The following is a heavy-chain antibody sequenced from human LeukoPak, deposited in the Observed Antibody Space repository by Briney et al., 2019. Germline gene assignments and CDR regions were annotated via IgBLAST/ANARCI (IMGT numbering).Heavy chain of an antibody. CDR3: AKEVYGDHVWGAVDY. CDR1: GFTFSSYA. D-gene: IGHD3-16*01. J-gene: IGHJ4*02. V-gene: IGHV3-23*01. CDR2: ISGNGGRT. Sequence: GGSLRLSCAASGFTFSSYAMSWVRQAPGKGLEGVSGISGNGGRTYYADSVKGRFNISRDNSKNTLYLQMNSLRDEDTAVYYCAKEVYGDHVWGAVDYWGQGTLVTVSS.